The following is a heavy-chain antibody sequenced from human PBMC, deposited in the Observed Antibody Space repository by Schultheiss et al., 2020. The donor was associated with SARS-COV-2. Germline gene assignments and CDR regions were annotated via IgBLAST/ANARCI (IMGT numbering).Heavy chain of an antibody. CDR3: AKVTMIVGYAFDI. V-gene: IGHV3-23*01. J-gene: IGHJ3*02. D-gene: IGHD3-22*01. CDR2: ISGSGGST. CDR1: GFTFSTFA. Sequence: GALRLSCAASGFTFSTFAMHWVRQAPGKGLEWVSAISGSGGSTYYADSVKGRFTISRDNAKNTLYLQMNSLRAEDTAVYYCAKVTMIVGYAFDIWGQGTMVTVSS.